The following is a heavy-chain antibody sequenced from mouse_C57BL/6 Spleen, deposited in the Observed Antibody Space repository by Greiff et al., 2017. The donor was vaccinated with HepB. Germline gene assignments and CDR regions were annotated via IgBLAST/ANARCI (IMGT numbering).Heavy chain of an antibody. J-gene: IGHJ4*01. CDR3: ASHYYGSRGAMDY. V-gene: IGHV2-9-1*01. CDR1: GFSLTSYA. D-gene: IGHD1-1*01. CDR2: IWTGGGT. Sequence: QVQLKESGPGLVAPSQSLSITCTVSGFSLTSYAISWVRQPPGKGLEWLGVIWTGGGTNYNSALKSRLSISKDNSKSQVFLKMNSLQTDDTARYCCASHYYGSRGAMDYWGQGTSVTVSS.